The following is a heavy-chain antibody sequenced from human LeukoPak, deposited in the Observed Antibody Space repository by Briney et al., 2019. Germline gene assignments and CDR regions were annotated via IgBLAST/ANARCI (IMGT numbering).Heavy chain of an antibody. CDR1: GDSFSGYY. CDR3: ARGSGRYDILTGHTVNWFDP. D-gene: IGHD3-9*01. CDR2: IIHSGST. Sequence: SETLSLTCAVYGDSFSGYYWSWIRQPPGKGLEWIGEIIHSGSTNYNPSLESRVTISVDTSKNQFSLKLSSVTAADTAVYYCARGSGRYDILTGHTVNWFDPWGQGTLVTVSS. J-gene: IGHJ5*02. V-gene: IGHV4-34*01.